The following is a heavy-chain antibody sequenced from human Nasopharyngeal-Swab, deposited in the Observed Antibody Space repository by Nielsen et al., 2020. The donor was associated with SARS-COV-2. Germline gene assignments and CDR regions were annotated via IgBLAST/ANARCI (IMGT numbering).Heavy chain of an antibody. D-gene: IGHD2-2*01. V-gene: IGHV1-2*02. Sequence: ASVKVSCKASGYTFTGYYMNWVRQAPGQGLEWMGWINPNSGGTNYAQKFQGRVTMTRDTSISTAYMELSRLRSDDTAVYYCGRGYCSSTSCYVMDVWGQGTTVTVSS. CDR1: GYTFTGYY. CDR2: INPNSGGT. CDR3: GRGYCSSTSCYVMDV. J-gene: IGHJ6*02.